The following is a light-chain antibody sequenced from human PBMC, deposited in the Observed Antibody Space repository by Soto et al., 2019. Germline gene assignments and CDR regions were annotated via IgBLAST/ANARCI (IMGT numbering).Light chain of an antibody. J-gene: IGKJ1*01. V-gene: IGKV1-5*03. CDR3: QQFHSYLWT. CDR1: QSIGRW. CDR2: KAS. Sequence: DIQMTQSPSTLSASVGDRVTITCRASQSIGRWLAWYQQKPGKAPKLLIYKASNLQTGVPSRFSGGGSGTEFILTIDSLQPEDFATYYCQQFHSYLWTFGQGTKVEIK.